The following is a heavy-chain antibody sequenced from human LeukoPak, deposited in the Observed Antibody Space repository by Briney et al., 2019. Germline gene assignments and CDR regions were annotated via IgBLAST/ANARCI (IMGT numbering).Heavy chain of an antibody. V-gene: IGHV4-39*01. CDR2: VSYSGNT. Sequence: SETLSLTCIVSGDSISSSSYYWGWIRQSPGKGLEWIGSVSYSGNTYYNPSLISRVTISVDTSKNQFSLKLSSVTAADTAVYYCARARQSGIAASNRLWFDPWGQGTLVTVSS. CDR3: ARARQSGIAASNRLWFDP. CDR1: GDSISSSSYY. J-gene: IGHJ5*02. D-gene: IGHD6-13*01.